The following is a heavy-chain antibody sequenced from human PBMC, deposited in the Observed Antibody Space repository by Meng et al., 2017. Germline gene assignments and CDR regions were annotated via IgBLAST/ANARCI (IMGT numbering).Heavy chain of an antibody. Sequence: QVELVQSGAEVKKHGSSVKVYYKASGGTFSSYAISWVRQDPGQGLEWMGGIIHIFGTENYAQKFQGRVTITADKSTSTAYMELSSLRSEDTAVYYCASGPPGWFDPWGQGTLVTVSS. D-gene: IGHD7-27*01. CDR2: IIHIFGTE. CDR1: GGTFSSYA. J-gene: IGHJ5*02. V-gene: IGHV1-69*06. CDR3: ASGPPGWFDP.